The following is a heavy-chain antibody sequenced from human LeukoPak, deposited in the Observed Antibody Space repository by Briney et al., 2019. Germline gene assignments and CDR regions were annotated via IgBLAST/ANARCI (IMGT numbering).Heavy chain of an antibody. Sequence: GGSLRLSCATSGFPFSVFSMNWVRQAPAKGLEWVSSISGNSQYIVYADSLRGRFTISRDNAESSLYLQINSLRAEDTAVYYCATHGDSSGYYSDSWGQGTLVTVSS. D-gene: IGHD3-22*01. J-gene: IGHJ4*02. CDR1: GFPFSVFS. V-gene: IGHV3-21*01. CDR2: ISGNSQYI. CDR3: ATHGDSSGYYSDS.